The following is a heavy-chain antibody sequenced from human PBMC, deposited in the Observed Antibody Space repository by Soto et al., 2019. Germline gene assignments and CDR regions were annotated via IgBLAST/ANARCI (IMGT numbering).Heavy chain of an antibody. CDR2: IYYSGST. V-gene: IGHV4-59*01. Sequence: KPSETLSLTCTVSGGSISSYYWSWIRQPPGKGLEWIGYIYYSGSTNYNPSLKSRVTISVDTSKNQFSLKLSSVTAADTAVYYCAREHCSSTSCYTNWFDPWGQGTLVTVSS. CDR1: GGSISSYY. CDR3: AREHCSSTSCYTNWFDP. D-gene: IGHD2-2*02. J-gene: IGHJ5*02.